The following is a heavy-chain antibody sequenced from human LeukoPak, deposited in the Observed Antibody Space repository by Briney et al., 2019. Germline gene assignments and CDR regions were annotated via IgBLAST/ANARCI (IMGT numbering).Heavy chain of an antibody. V-gene: IGHV1-69*01. J-gene: IGHJ6*04. CDR2: IIPISGTA. D-gene: IGHD3-10*01. CDR1: GGTFSSYA. CDR3: ARGAVWGSLVRGDYYYYALDV. Sequence: GSSVKVSCKASGGTFSSYAISWVRQAPGQGLEWMGGIIPISGTADNAQKFQDRVTITADESTSTAYMEVSSLRSEDTAVYYFARGAVWGSLVRGDYYYYALDVWGKGTTVTVSS.